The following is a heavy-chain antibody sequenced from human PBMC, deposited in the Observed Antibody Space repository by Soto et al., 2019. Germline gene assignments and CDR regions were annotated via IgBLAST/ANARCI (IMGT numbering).Heavy chain of an antibody. D-gene: IGHD3-10*01. CDR3: ARHQSGSGNSNFDF. J-gene: IGHJ4*02. V-gene: IGHV5-10-1*01. CDR2: VDPNDSFA. Sequence: PGESLKTSCQAFEYSFRIYWISWVRQKPGAGLEWMGRVDPNDSFATYSPSFQGHVSISVDKSTNIVYLQWRSLRASDTATYYCARHQSGSGNSNFDFWGQGTPVTVSS. CDR1: EYSFRIYW.